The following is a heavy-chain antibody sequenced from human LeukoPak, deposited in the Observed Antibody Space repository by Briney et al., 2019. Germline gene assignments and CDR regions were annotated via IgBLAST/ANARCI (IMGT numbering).Heavy chain of an antibody. J-gene: IGHJ4*02. CDR1: GGSFSGYY. V-gene: IGHV4-34*01. D-gene: IGHD4-17*01. Sequence: PSETLSLTCAVYGGSFSGYYWSWIRQPPGKGLEWIGEINHSGSTNYNSSLKSRVTISVDTSKNQFSLKLSSVTAADTAVYYCARARRTVPTRDFDYWGQGTLVTVSS. CDR2: INHSGST. CDR3: ARARRTVPTRDFDY.